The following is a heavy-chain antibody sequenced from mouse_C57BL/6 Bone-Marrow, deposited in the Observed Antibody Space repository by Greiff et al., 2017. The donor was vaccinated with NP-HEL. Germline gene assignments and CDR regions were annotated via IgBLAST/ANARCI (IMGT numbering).Heavy chain of an antibody. Sequence: QVQLQQPGAELVKPGASVKVSCKASGYTFTSYWMPWVKQRPGQGLEWIGRIHPSDSDTNYNHKFKGKATLTVDKSSSTAYMQLSSLTSEDSAVYYGTILYTTVVATYYAMDYWGQGTSVTVSS. J-gene: IGHJ4*01. CDR2: IHPSDSDT. D-gene: IGHD1-1*01. V-gene: IGHV1-74*01. CDR1: GYTFTSYW. CDR3: TILYTTVVATYYAMDY.